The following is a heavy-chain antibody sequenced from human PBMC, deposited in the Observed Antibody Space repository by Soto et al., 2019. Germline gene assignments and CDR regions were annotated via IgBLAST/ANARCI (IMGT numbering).Heavy chain of an antibody. D-gene: IGHD6-19*01. CDR3: ARGQYSSGWYEGNYYYMDV. V-gene: IGHV3-48*01. CDR1: GFTFSSYS. J-gene: IGHJ6*03. Sequence: PGGSLRLSCAASGFTFSSYSMNWVRQAPGKGLEWVSYISSSSSTIYYADSVKGRFTISRDNAKNSLYLQMNSLRAEDTAVYYCARGQYSSGWYEGNYYYMDVWGKGTTVTVSS. CDR2: ISSSSSTI.